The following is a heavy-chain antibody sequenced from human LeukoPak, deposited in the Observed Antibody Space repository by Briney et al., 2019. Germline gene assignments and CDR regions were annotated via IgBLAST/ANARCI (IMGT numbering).Heavy chain of an antibody. Sequence: PGGSLRLSCVVSGFTVSNNYMKWVRQAPGKGLEWVSVIYSGGSTYYADSVKGRFTISRHNSKNTLYLQMNSLRAEDTAVYYCASGSGNWNYYYGMDVWGQGTTVTVSS. D-gene: IGHD3-10*01. CDR3: ASGSGNWNYYYGMDV. V-gene: IGHV3-53*04. CDR1: GFTVSNNY. J-gene: IGHJ6*02. CDR2: IYSGGST.